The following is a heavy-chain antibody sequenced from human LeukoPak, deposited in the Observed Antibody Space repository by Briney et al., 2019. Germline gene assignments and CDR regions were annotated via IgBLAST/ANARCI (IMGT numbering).Heavy chain of an antibody. Sequence: GGSLRLSCAASGFTFSSYATSWVRQAPGKGLEWVPAISGSGGSTYYADSVKGRFTISRDNSKNTLYLQMNSLRAEDTAVYYCAKEVHYYDSSGFDYWGQGTLVTVSS. CDR1: GFTFSSYA. CDR3: AKEVHYYDSSGFDY. D-gene: IGHD3-22*01. V-gene: IGHV3-23*01. CDR2: ISGSGGST. J-gene: IGHJ4*02.